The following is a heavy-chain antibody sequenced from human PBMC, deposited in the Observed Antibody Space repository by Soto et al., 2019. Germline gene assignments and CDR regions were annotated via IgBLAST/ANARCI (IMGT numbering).Heavy chain of an antibody. CDR3: ARISVDSDAFDI. CDR1: GGSFSGYY. D-gene: IGHD2-15*01. V-gene: IGHV4-34*01. CDR2: INHSGST. J-gene: IGHJ3*02. Sequence: QVQLQQWGAGLLKPSETLSLTCAVYGGSFSGYYWSWIRQPPGKGLEWIGEINHSGSTNYNPSLKSRVTISVDTSKNQFSLKLSSVTAADPAVYYCARISVDSDAFDIWGQGTMVTVSS.